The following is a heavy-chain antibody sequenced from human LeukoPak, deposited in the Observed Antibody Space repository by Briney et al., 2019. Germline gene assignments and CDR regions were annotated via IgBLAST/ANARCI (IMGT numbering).Heavy chain of an antibody. CDR1: GGSISSSNW. V-gene: IGHV4-4*02. D-gene: IGHD3-22*01. Sequence: SETLSLTCAVSGGSISSSNWWSWVRQPPGKGLEWIGEIYHSGSTNYNPSLKSRVTISVDKSKNQFSLKLSSVTAADTAVYYCAREGGSSGYWRLFDYWGQGTLVTVSS. J-gene: IGHJ4*02. CDR3: AREGGSSGYWRLFDY. CDR2: IYHSGST.